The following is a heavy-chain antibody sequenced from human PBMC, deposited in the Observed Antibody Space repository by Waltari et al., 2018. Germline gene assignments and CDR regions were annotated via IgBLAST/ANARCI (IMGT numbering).Heavy chain of an antibody. Sequence: EVQLVESGGGLIQPGGSLRLSCAASGFTVSSNYMSWVRQSPGKGLEWVSVIYSGGSTCYADSVKGRFTISRDNSKNTLYLQMNSLRAEDTAVYYCARDIAVAALSHWGQGTLVTVSS. V-gene: IGHV3-53*01. CDR2: IYSGGST. CDR3: ARDIAVAALSH. D-gene: IGHD6-19*01. J-gene: IGHJ4*02. CDR1: GFTVSSNY.